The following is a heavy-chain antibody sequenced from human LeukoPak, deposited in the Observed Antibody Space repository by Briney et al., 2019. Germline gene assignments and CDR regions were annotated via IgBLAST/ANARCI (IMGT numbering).Heavy chain of an antibody. CDR3: ARLPLGGGSGSYRFDY. CDR1: GGSISSYY. V-gene: IGHV4-59*08. Sequence: PSQTLSLTRSVFGGSISSYYWSWIWAPPGKGLESSGHIYYSGSTNYNRSLKCRVTISVDTSKDQFSLKLSSVTAADTAVYYCARLPLGGGSGSYRFDYWGQGTLVTVSS. J-gene: IGHJ4*02. D-gene: IGHD3-10*01. CDR2: IYYSGST.